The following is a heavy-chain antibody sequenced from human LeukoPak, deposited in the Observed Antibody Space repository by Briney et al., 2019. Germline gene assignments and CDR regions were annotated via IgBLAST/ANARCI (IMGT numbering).Heavy chain of an antibody. D-gene: IGHD1-26*01. J-gene: IGHJ4*02. CDR3: ARTGGGYSLDY. V-gene: IGHV3-21*05. CDR2: ITSSSSYT. CDR1: GFTFSSYG. Sequence: GGSLRLSCTTTGFTFSSYGMHWVRQAPGKGLEWVSYITSSSSYTNYADSVKGRFTISRDNAKNSLFLQMNSLRAEDTAIYHCARTGGGYSLDYWGQGTLITVSS.